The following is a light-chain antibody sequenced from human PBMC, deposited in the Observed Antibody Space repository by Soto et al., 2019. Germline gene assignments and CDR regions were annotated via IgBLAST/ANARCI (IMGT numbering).Light chain of an antibody. V-gene: IGLV2-14*01. Sequence: QSVLTQPASVSGSPGQSIAISCTGTSSDVGGYNYVSWYQQHPGKAPKLMLYDVAIRPSRVSDRFSGSKSGNTASLTISGLQAEDEADYYCTSYTTSRTYVFGTGTKLTVL. CDR1: SSDVGGYNY. J-gene: IGLJ1*01. CDR2: DVA. CDR3: TSYTTSRTYV.